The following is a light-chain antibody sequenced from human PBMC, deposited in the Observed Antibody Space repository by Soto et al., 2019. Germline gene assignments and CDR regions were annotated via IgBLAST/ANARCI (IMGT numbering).Light chain of an antibody. Sequence: EIVLTQSPGTLSLSPGERATLSCRASQSVSSSYFAWYQQKPGQAPRLLIYGASSRATGIPDRFSGSGSGTDFTLTISRPEPEDFAVYYYQQYGSSPPITFGQGTRLEIK. CDR2: GAS. J-gene: IGKJ5*01. CDR1: QSVSSSY. V-gene: IGKV3-20*01. CDR3: QQYGSSPPIT.